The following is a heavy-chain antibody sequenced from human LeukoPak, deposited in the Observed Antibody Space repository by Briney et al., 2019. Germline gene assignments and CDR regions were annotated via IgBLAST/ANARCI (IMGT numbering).Heavy chain of an antibody. CDR3: ARAFYDRFPVDF. CDR1: GDTFSGYA. CDR2: IIPIFGVP. J-gene: IGHJ4*02. Sequence: SVKVSCKASGDTFSGYAISWVRQAPGQGLEWMGRIIPIFGVPNYAQKFQGRVTITADTFTNTAYMELSSLRSEDTAVYYCARAFYDRFPVDFWGQGTLVTVSS. V-gene: IGHV1-69*04. D-gene: IGHD3-16*01.